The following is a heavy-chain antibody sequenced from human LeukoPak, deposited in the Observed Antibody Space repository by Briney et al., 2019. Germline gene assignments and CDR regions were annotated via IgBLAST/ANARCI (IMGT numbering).Heavy chain of an antibody. D-gene: IGHD6-19*01. Sequence: GGSLRLSCAASGFTFSSYAMSWVRQAPGKGLEWVSAISGSGGSTHYADSVKGRFTISRDNSKNTLYLQMNSLRAEDTAVYYCANTKPPSGFAYWGQGTLVTVSS. CDR1: GFTFSSYA. V-gene: IGHV3-23*01. CDR2: ISGSGGST. CDR3: ANTKPPSGFAY. J-gene: IGHJ4*02.